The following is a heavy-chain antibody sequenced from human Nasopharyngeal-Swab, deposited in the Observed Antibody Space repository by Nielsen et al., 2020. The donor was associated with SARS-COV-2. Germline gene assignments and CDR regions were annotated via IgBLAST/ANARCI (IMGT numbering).Heavy chain of an antibody. CDR2: IYHSGST. V-gene: IGHV4-39*07. Sequence: SETLSLTCTVSDGSISSSTYYWGWIRQPPGKGLEWIGSIYHSGSTYYNPSLKSRVTISVDTSKNQFSLKLSSVTAADTAVYYCARVHSYMTTVSDYRYFDLWGRGTLVTVSS. CDR1: DGSISSSTYY. D-gene: IGHD4-11*01. CDR3: ARVHSYMTTVSDYRYFDL. J-gene: IGHJ2*01.